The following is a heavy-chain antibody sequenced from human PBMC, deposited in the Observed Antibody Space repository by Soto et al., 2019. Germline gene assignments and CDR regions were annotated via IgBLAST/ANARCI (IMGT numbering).Heavy chain of an antibody. Sequence: SAPLSLTCIVSGESISSSSYYWGWIRQPPGKGLEWIGSIYHSGRTYYNPSLKSRVSISIDTSKNQFSLKLSSVTAADTALYYCARQRTTVVTQAYFDYWGQGALVTVAS. V-gene: IGHV4-39*01. CDR3: ARQRTTVVTQAYFDY. CDR1: GESISSSSYY. J-gene: IGHJ4*02. CDR2: IYHSGRT. D-gene: IGHD2-21*02.